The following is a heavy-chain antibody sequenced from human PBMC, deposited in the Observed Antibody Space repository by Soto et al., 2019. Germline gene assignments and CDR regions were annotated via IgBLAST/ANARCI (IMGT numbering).Heavy chain of an antibody. CDR3: ARLTASSPYYYYGMDV. Sequence: GESLKISCKGSGYSFTNYWIAWVRQMPGKGLGWMGIIYPGDSDTRYSPSFEGQIIISADKSNSSAYLQWSSLKASDTAMFYCARLTASSPYYYYGMDVWGQGTTVTVSS. D-gene: IGHD2-21*02. CDR2: IYPGDSDT. CDR1: GYSFTNYW. V-gene: IGHV5-51*01. J-gene: IGHJ6*02.